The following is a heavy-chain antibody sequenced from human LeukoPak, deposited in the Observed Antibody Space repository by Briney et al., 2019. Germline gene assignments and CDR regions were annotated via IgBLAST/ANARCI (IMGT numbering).Heavy chain of an antibody. CDR1: GGSFNTEY. Sequence: PSETLSLTCTVSGGSFNTEYWSWIRQTPGEGLEWVGYISNGGNTNYNPSLKSRLTISIDTSKNHFSLKLSSVTAADTAIYYCAAVSTRGSPGYQYFFDSWGQGTLVTVSS. V-gene: IGHV4-59*01. CDR3: AAVSTRGSPGYQYFFDS. D-gene: IGHD3-9*01. J-gene: IGHJ4*02. CDR2: ISNGGNT.